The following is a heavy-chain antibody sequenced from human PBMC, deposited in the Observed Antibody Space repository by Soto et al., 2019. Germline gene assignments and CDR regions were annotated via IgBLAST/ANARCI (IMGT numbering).Heavy chain of an antibody. CDR2: IWYDGSNK. CDR3: AREPCFFEWKYQLLRTSEGYFDY. J-gene: IGHJ4*02. D-gene: IGHD2-2*01. V-gene: IGHV3-33*01. CDR1: GFTFSSYG. Sequence: GGSLRLSCAASGFTFSSYGMHWVRQAPGKGLEWVAVIWYDGSNKDYADSVKGRFTISRDNSKNTLYLQMNSLRAEDTAVYYCAREPCFFEWKYQLLRTSEGYFDYWGQGTLVTVSS.